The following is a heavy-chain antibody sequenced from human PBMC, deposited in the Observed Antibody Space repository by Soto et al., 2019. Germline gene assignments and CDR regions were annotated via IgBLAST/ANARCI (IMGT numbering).Heavy chain of an antibody. Sequence: GGSLRLSCTASGFPCISYGMHWVRQAPGKGLEWVAVISYDGSNKYYADSVKGRFTISRDNSKNTLYLQMNSLRAEDTAVYYCAKETNYDFWSGFEFDYWGQGTLVTVSS. D-gene: IGHD3-3*01. CDR1: GFPCISYG. CDR3: AKETNYDFWSGFEFDY. CDR2: ISYDGSNK. V-gene: IGHV3-30*18. J-gene: IGHJ4*02.